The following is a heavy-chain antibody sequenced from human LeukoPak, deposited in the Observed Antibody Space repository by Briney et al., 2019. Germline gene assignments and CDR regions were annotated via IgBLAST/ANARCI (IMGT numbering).Heavy chain of an antibody. CDR1: GYTFTSYY. D-gene: IGHD3-22*01. J-gene: IGHJ4*02. Sequence: ASVEVSCKASGYTFTSYYIHWVRQAPGQGLEWMGWISAYSGNTNYAQKLQGRVTMTTDTSTSTAYMELRSLRSDDTAVYYCARATYDSSGYYEIFDYWGQGTLVTVSS. CDR2: ISAYSGNT. V-gene: IGHV1-18*04. CDR3: ARATYDSSGYYEIFDY.